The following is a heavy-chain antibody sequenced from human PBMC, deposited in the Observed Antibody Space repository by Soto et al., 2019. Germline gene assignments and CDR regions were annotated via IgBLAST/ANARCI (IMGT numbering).Heavy chain of an antibody. CDR1: GFTFPGSS. D-gene: IGHD1-1*01. Sequence: GSLRLSCAASGFTFPGSSMNWVRQAPGKGLEWVSSISSDSTYTHYADSVKGRFTISRDNAKNSLYLQMSSLRVEDTAIYYCASQELEPPPYFFESWGQGTLVTVSS. CDR2: ISSDSTYT. CDR3: ASQELEPPPYFFES. J-gene: IGHJ4*02. V-gene: IGHV3-21*01.